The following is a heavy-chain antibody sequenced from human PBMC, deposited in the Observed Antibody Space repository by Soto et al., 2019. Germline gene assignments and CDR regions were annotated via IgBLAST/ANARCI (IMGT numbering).Heavy chain of an antibody. CDR2: IFHSEST. V-gene: IGHV4-4*02. D-gene: IGHD2-15*01. Sequence: SETLSLTCAVSSGSISSSNWWSWVRQPPGKGLEWIGEIFHSESTNYNPSLKSRVTISVDKSKNQFSLKLSSVTAADTAVYYCVRVGGNYCSGGSCYSHYYYMDVWGKGTTVTVSS. J-gene: IGHJ6*03. CDR3: VRVGGNYCSGGSCYSHYYYMDV. CDR1: SGSISSSNW.